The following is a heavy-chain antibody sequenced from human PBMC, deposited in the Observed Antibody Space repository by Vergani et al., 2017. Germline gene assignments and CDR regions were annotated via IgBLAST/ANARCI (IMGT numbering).Heavy chain of an antibody. CDR3: ARVIRSITSGSYSYYYYYGMDV. V-gene: IGHV4-59*01. CDR2: IYYSGST. Sequence: QVQLQESGPGLVKPSETLSLTCTVSGGSISSYYWSWIRQPPGKGLEWIGYIYYSGSTNYNPSLKSRVTISVDTSKNQFSLKLSSVTAADTAVYYCARVIRSITSGSYSYYYYYGMDVWGQGTTVTVSS. J-gene: IGHJ6*02. CDR1: GGSISSYY. D-gene: IGHD1-26*01.